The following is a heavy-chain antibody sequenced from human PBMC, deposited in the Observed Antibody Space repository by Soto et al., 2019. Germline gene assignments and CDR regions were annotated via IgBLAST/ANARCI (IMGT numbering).Heavy chain of an antibody. J-gene: IGHJ4*02. CDR3: ARVYRITMVRGELSEY. CDR2: ISAYNGNT. V-gene: IGHV1-18*01. Sequence: QVQLVQSGAEVKKPGASVKVSCKASGYTFTSYGISWVRQAPGQGLEWMGWISAYNGNTNYAQKLEGRVTMTTDTSTSTAYMELRSLRSDDRAVYYWARVYRITMVRGELSEYWGQGTLVTVSS. CDR1: GYTFTSYG. D-gene: IGHD3-10*01.